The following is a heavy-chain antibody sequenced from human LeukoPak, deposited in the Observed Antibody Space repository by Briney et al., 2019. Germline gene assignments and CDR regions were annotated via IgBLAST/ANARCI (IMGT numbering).Heavy chain of an antibody. CDR3: AREMGYCSSTSCYGGGY. CDR2: MNPNSGNT. V-gene: IGHV1-8*01. J-gene: IGHJ4*02. CDR1: GYTFTSYD. D-gene: IGHD2-2*01. Sequence: ASVKVSCKASGYTFTSYDINWVRQATGQGLEWMGWMNPNSGNTGYAQKFQGRVTMTRNTSISTAYMELSSLRSGDTAVYYCAREMGYCSSTSCYGGGYWGQGTLVTVSS.